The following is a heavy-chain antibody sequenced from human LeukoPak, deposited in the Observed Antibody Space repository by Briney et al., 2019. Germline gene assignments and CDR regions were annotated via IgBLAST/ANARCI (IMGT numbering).Heavy chain of an antibody. CDR3: AKGNDYDSSGHIWPTDY. CDR1: GFTFSNYW. Sequence: PGGSLRLSCAASGFTFSNYWMHWVRQDPGKGLVWVSYINPDGSNTNYADSVKGRFTISRDNAKNALYLQMNSLRAEDTAVYYCAKGNDYDSSGHIWPTDYWGQGTLVTVSS. J-gene: IGHJ4*02. D-gene: IGHD3-22*01. V-gene: IGHV3-74*01. CDR2: INPDGSNT.